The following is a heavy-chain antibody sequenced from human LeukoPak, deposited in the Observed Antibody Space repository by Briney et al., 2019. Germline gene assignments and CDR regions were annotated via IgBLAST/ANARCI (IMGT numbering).Heavy chain of an antibody. CDR1: GGSMSSMAYY. V-gene: IGHV4-31*03. J-gene: IGHJ3*02. D-gene: IGHD6-6*01. Sequence: SETLSLTCSVSGGSMSSMAYYWSWHRQYPGKGLEWIGYIYYNGGPYYTPSLKGRLIISVDMSKSKFYLQLSSVTAADTAMYYCARESIAGRLLSFDIWVQGTMVTVSS. CDR2: IYYNGGP. CDR3: ARESIAGRLLSFDI.